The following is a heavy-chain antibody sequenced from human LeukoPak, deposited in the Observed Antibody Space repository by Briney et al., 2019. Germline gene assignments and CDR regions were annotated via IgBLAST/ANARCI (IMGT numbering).Heavy chain of an antibody. CDR3: ARGLSTGREDYFDF. V-gene: IGHV4-61*03. CDR1: GASVSDGSYY. CDR2: LYYSGRT. Sequence: PSETLSLTCSVSGASVSDGSYYWSWIRQPPGTGLEWIGFLYYSGRTNHSPSLSGRVSTSIDTSKNHFSLNLTSVTAADTAVYYCARGLSTGREDYFDFWGQGTLVSVSS. J-gene: IGHJ4*02. D-gene: IGHD1-1*01.